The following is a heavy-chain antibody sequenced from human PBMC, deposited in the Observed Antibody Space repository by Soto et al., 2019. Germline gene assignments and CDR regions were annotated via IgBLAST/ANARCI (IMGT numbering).Heavy chain of an antibody. D-gene: IGHD2-15*01. CDR1: GYSFTSYW. CDR3: ASGRHCSGGSCYTGFPEYFQH. V-gene: IGHV5-51*01. CDR2: IYPGDSDT. Sequence: GESLKISCKGSGYSFTSYWIGWVRQMPGKGLEWMGIIYPGDSDTRYSPSFQGQVTISADKSISTAYLQWSSLKASDTAMYYCASGRHCSGGSCYTGFPEYFQHWGQGTLVTVSS. J-gene: IGHJ1*01.